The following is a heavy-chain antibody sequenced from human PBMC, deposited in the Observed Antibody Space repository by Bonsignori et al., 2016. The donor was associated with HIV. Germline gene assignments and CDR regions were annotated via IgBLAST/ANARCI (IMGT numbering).Heavy chain of an antibody. D-gene: IGHD3-3*01. CDR2: INHSGST. CDR3: ARGGYDFWSGYPPTSYYWYFDL. Sequence: SETLSLTCAVYGGSFSGYYWSWIRQPPGKGLEWIGEINHSGSTNYNPSLKSRVTISVDTSKNQFSLKLSSVTAADTAVYYCARGGYDFWSGYPPTSYYWYFDLWGRGTLVTVSS. J-gene: IGHJ2*01. CDR1: GGSFSGYY. V-gene: IGHV4-34*01.